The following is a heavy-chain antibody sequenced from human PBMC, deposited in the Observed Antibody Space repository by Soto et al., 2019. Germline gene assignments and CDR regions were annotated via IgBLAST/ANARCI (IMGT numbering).Heavy chain of an antibody. V-gene: IGHV3-30*18. Sequence: WGSLRLSCAASGFTFSNYDMHWVRQAPGEGLEWVAVLSFDGSNKNYADSVKGRFTISRDNSKNTLFLQMNSLRTEDTAVYFCAKDFYTVRVPAAPRPHYFDFWGPGTLVTVSS. J-gene: IGHJ4*02. D-gene: IGHD2-2*01. CDR1: GFTFSNYD. CDR2: LSFDGSNK. CDR3: AKDFYTVRVPAAPRPHYFDF.